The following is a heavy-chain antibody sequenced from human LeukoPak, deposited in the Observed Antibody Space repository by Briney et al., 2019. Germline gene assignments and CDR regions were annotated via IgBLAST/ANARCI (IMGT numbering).Heavy chain of an antibody. CDR3: ARVYGSETQRYYYYYYMDV. CDR1: GYTFTSYD. Sequence: EASVKVSCKASGYTFTSYDINWVRQATGQGLEWMGWMNPNSGNTGYAQKFQGRVTITRNTSISTAYMELSSLRSEDTAVYYCARVYGSETQRYYYYYYMDVWGKGTTVTVSS. J-gene: IGHJ6*03. D-gene: IGHD3-10*01. CDR2: MNPNSGNT. V-gene: IGHV1-8*03.